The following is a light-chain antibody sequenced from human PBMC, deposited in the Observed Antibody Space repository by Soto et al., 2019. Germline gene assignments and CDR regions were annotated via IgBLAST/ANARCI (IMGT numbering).Light chain of an antibody. J-gene: IGLJ1*01. CDR1: SSDVGGYNY. Sequence: QSALTQPASVSGSPGQSITISCTGTSSDVGGYNYVSWYQQHPGKAPKLMIYDVSNRPSGVSNRFSGSKSGNTASLTISGLQAEDEADYYYSSYTSSGTRLYVFGTGTKLTVL. V-gene: IGLV2-14*01. CDR2: DVS. CDR3: SSYTSSGTRLYV.